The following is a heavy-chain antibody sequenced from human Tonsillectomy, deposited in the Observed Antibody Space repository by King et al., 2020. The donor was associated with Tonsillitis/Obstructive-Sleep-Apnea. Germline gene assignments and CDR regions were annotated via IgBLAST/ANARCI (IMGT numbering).Heavy chain of an antibody. V-gene: IGHV5-10-1*01. CDR1: RYSFTSYW. D-gene: IGHD2-2*01. CDR3: VRGYCSSTSCSPRDFYYYRDV. CDR2: IDPSDSYT. Sequence: VQLVESGAEVKEPGESLRISCKGSRYSFTSYWISWVRQMPGKGLEWMGRIDPSDSYTKYSPSFQGHVTVSVDKSISTVYLQWSSLKASDTAMYYCVRGYCSSTSCSPRDFYYYRDVWGKGTPVTVSS. J-gene: IGHJ6*03.